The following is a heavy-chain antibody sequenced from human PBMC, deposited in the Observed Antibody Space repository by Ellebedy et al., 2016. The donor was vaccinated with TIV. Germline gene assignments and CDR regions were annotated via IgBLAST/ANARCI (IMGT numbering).Heavy chain of an antibody. Sequence: GGSLRLSXAASGFTFRSSTMHWVRQAPGWGLDWVAGISFDGRAVHYADSVKGRFTISRDNSKNTLSLQMNSLRGEDSAIYYCARGPYSSGHCDAFDVWGRGTAVTVSS. CDR3: ARGPYSSGHCDAFDV. J-gene: IGHJ3*01. D-gene: IGHD6-19*01. CDR2: ISFDGRAV. CDR1: GFTFRSST. V-gene: IGHV3-30*04.